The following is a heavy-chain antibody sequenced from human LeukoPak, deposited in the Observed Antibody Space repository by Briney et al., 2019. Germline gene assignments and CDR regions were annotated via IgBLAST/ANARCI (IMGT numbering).Heavy chain of an antibody. CDR3: ARHWSHSVAQFGRSYWFDP. CDR2: MDTSGHT. D-gene: IGHD2-15*01. V-gene: IGHV4-4*07. CDR1: GGSISGYY. J-gene: IGHJ5*02. Sequence: SETLSLTCIVSGGSISGYYWSWIRQPAGKGLEWIGHMDTSGHTNYNSSFMSRVTMSVDTSKNQFSLRLTSVTAADTAVYYCARHWSHSVAQFGRSYWFDPWGQGTLVTVSS.